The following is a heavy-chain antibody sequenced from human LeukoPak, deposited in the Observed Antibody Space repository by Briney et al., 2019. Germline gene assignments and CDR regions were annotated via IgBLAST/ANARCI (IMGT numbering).Heavy chain of an antibody. J-gene: IGHJ4*01. CDR1: GFTFSSYW. CDR2: IKQGGGEK. V-gene: IGHV3-7*01. D-gene: IGHD6-13*01. Sequence: GGSLILSCAVSGFTFSSYWMNWVRQAPGKGLEWVASIKQGGGEKSYVDSVKGRFTISRDNAKNSLYLQMSSLRAEDTAVYYCARDGTAAGLYFDLWGQGTLVTVSS. CDR3: ARDGTAAGLYFDL.